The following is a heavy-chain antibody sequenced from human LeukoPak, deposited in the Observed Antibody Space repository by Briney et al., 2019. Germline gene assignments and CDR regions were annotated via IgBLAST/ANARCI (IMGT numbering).Heavy chain of an antibody. J-gene: IGHJ4*02. CDR2: ISSAASTI. CDR3: ARQSGSYSIDY. Sequence: GGSLRLSCAASGFTFSRYEMKWVRQAPGKGLEWVSYISSAASTIYYADSVKGRFTISRDNAKNSLYLQMNSLRAEDTAVYYCARQSGSYSIDYWGQGTLVTVSS. CDR1: GFTFSRYE. D-gene: IGHD1-26*01. V-gene: IGHV3-48*03.